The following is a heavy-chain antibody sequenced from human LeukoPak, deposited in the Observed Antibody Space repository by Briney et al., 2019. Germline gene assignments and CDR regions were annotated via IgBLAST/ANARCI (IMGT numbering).Heavy chain of an antibody. D-gene: IGHD3-10*01. CDR1: GGTFSSYA. Sequence: GASVKVSCNASGGTFSSYAISWVRQAPGQGLEWMGGIIPIFGTANYAQKFQGRVTITADKSTSTAYMELSSLRSEDTAVYYCARGYYYGSGSYAFDIWGQGTMVTVSS. CDR3: ARGYYYGSGSYAFDI. V-gene: IGHV1-69*06. CDR2: IIPIFGTA. J-gene: IGHJ3*02.